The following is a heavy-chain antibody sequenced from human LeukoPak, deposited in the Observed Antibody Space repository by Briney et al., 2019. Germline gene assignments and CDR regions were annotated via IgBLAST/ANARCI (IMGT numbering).Heavy chain of an antibody. J-gene: IGHJ4*02. CDR1: GFTFSNYG. CDR3: AKDLYSHYPDY. CDR2: IRSDGSNK. V-gene: IGHV3-30*02. Sequence: PGGSLRLSCAASGFTFSNYGMHWVRQAPGKGLEWVAFIRSDGSNKYYADSVKGRFTISRDSSKNTLDLQMTSLRAEDTAVYYCAKDLYSHYPDYWGQGTLVTVSS. D-gene: IGHD2-8*01.